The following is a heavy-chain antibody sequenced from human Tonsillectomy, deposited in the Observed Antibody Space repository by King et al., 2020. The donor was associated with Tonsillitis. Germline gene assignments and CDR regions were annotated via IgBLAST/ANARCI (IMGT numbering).Heavy chain of an antibody. D-gene: IGHD6-19*01. CDR2: IYYSGST. CDR1: GGSISSSSYY. V-gene: IGHV4-39*07. CDR3: AREEYSSGCDNYFDY. Sequence: QLQESGPGLVKPSETLSLTCTVSGGSISSSSYYWGWIRQPPGKGLEWIGSIYYSGSTYYNPSLKSRVTISVDTSKNQFSLKLSSVTAADTAVYYCAREEYSSGCDNYFDYWGQGTLVTVSS. J-gene: IGHJ4*02.